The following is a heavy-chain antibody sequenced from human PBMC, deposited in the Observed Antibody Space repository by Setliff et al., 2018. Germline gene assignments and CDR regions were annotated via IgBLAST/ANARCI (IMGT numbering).Heavy chain of an antibody. CDR3: ARGRIGSTWTGDC. CDR1: GYPFVGYY. D-gene: IGHD2-2*01. Sequence: ATVKVSCKASGYPFVGYYIYWMRQTPGQGFEWMGWINLHGGGTNYAQNFQGRVTMTMDTSISTAYMELSGLRSDDTALYYCARGRIGSTWTGDCWGQGTLVTVSS. J-gene: IGHJ4*02. V-gene: IGHV1-2*02. CDR2: INLHGGGT.